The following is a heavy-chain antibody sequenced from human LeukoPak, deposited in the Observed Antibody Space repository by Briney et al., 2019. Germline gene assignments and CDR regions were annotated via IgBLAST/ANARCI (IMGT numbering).Heavy chain of an antibody. D-gene: IGHD3-10*01. J-gene: IGHJ4*02. Sequence: PGGSLRLSCAASGFTFSTYGMHWVRQAPGKGLEWVAGIWYDGNNKYYEDSVKGRFTISRDNSKKTVFLQMNSLRADDTAMYCCAKDRGEVFDYWGQGTLVTVSS. CDR3: AKDRGEVFDY. V-gene: IGHV3-33*03. CDR1: GFTFSTYG. CDR2: IWYDGNNK.